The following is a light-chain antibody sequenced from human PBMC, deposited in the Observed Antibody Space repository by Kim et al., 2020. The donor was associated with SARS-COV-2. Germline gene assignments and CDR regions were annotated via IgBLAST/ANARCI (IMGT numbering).Light chain of an antibody. J-gene: IGKJ2*01. CDR1: QSVSSSY. CDR2: GAS. V-gene: IGKV3-20*01. Sequence: EIVLTQSPGTLSLSPGESATLSCRASQSVSSSYLAWYQQKPGQAPRLLIYGASSRATGIPDRFSGSGSGTDFTLTISRLEPEDFAVYYCQQYGSSPMYTFGQGTQPEI. CDR3: QQYGSSPMYT.